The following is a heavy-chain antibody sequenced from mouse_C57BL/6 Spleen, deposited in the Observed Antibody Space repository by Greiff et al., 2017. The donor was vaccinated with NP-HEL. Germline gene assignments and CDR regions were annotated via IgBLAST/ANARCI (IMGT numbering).Heavy chain of an antibody. CDR2: IDPETGGT. CDR1: GYTFTDYE. V-gene: IGHV1-15*01. CDR3: TDVGNYAMDY. Sequence: VQLQQSGAELVRPGASVTLSCKASGYTFTDYEMHWVKQTPVHGLEWIGAIDPETGGTAYNQKFKGKAILTADKSSSTAYMELRSLTSEDSAVYYCTDVGNYAMDYWGQGTSVTVSS. J-gene: IGHJ4*01.